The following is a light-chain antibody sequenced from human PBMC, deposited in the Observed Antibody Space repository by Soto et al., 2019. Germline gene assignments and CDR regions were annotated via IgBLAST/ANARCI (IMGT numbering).Light chain of an antibody. CDR3: GTWDSRLTAWV. CDR2: DNN. V-gene: IGLV1-51*01. J-gene: IGLJ3*02. Sequence: QSALTQPPSMSAAPGQKVTISCSGNNSNIGSSYVSWYQQLPGTAPQVLIYDNNKRPSGIPDRFSGSKSGTSATLGITGVQTGDEADYYCGTWDSRLTAWVFGGGTKLTVL. CDR1: NSNIGSSY.